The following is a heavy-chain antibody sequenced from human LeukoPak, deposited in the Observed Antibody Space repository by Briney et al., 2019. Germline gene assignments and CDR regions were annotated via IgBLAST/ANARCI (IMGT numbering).Heavy chain of an antibody. CDR2: IYTSGST. V-gene: IGHV4-4*07. J-gene: IGHJ6*02. CDR3: ARSSATDLYYYYYGMDV. CDR1: GGSISSYY. Sequence: SETLSLTCTVSGGSISSYYWSWIRQPAGKGLEWIGRIYTSGSTNYNPSLKSRVTMSVDTSKNQFSLKLSSVTAADTAVYYCARSSATDLYYYYYGMDVWGQGTTVTVSS. D-gene: IGHD1-26*01.